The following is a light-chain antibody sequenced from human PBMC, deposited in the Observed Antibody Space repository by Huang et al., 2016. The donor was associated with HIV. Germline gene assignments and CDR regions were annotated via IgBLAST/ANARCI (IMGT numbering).Light chain of an antibody. CDR3: QQSYSALSS. CDR1: QSITTY. V-gene: IGKV1-39*01. Sequence: IHMTQSPTSLSASVGDRVSIVCRASQSITTYLNWYQQKPGKAPKLLISSASTLHSGVPSRFSGSGSGTEFTLTIRGLQLDDFATYYCQQSYSALSSFGPGTRL. J-gene: IGKJ5*01. CDR2: SAS.